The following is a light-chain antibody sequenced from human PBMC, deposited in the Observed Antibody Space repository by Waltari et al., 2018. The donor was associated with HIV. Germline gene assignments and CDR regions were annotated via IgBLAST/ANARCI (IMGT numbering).Light chain of an antibody. V-gene: IGKV1-39*01. CDR2: AAT. J-gene: IGKJ1*01. Sequence: DIQMTQSPSSLSASVGDGVTITCRANLSINNYLNWYKRKPGKAPRLLIFAATSLQSGVPSRFSGSGSGTDFTLTISSLLLEDFATYYCQQSYSIPWTFGQGTKVEIK. CDR1: LSINNY. CDR3: QQSYSIPWT.